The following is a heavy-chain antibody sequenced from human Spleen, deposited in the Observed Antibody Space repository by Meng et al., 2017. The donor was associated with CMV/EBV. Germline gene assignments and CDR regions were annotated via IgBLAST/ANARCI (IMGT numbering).Heavy chain of an antibody. D-gene: IGHD1-14*01. CDR3: AKDPNRNFDAFDI. V-gene: IGHV3-74*01. CDR1: GFTFINYW. J-gene: IGHJ3*02. Sequence: GESLKISCAASGFTFINYWIHWVRQVPGKGLEWVARINSDGRSTSYADSVKGRFTISRDNAKNTLYLQMNSLRGEDTGVYYCAKDPNRNFDAFDIWGQGTMVTVSS. CDR2: INSDGRST.